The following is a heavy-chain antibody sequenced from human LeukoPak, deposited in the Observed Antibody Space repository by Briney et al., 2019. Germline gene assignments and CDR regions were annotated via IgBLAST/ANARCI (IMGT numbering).Heavy chain of an antibody. Sequence: GGSLTLSCSASGFTFSSYSMNWVGQAPGKGLEWVSSISSSTSYIYYADSVKGRFTIPRDTAKNSLYLQMNSLRAEDTAVYHCARDSFGDDAFDIWGQGTMVTVTS. CDR2: ISSSTSYI. V-gene: IGHV3-21*01. J-gene: IGHJ3*02. D-gene: IGHD3-10*01. CDR3: ARDSFGDDAFDI. CDR1: GFTFSSYS.